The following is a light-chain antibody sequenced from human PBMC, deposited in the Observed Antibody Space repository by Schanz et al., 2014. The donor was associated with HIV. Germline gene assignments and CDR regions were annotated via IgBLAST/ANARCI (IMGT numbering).Light chain of an antibody. CDR2: DVS. CDR3: QSYDSSLSAL. V-gene: IGLV2-8*01. Sequence: QSALTQPPSASGSPGQSVTISCTGTNSDVGGYNYVSWYRQHPGKAPKLMIYDVSDRPSGVPDRFSGSKSGNTASLTISGLQAEDEADYYCQSYDSSLSALFGGGTKLTVL. J-gene: IGLJ2*01. CDR1: NSDVGGYNY.